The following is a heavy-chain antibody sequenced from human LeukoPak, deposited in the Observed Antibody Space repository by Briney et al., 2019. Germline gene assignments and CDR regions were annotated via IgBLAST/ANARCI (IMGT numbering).Heavy chain of an antibody. D-gene: IGHD2-2*01. CDR1: GYTFTSYG. CDR2: ISGYNGNT. V-gene: IGHV1-18*01. J-gene: IGHJ3*02. CDR3: ARDFRDPNIVVVPAAMARCDAFDI. Sequence: ASVKVSCKASGYTFTSYGISWVRQAPGQGLEWMGWISGYNGNTIYAQKFQGRVTMTTDTSTSTAYMELRSLRSDDTAVYYCARDFRDPNIVVVPAAMARCDAFDIWGQGTMVTVSS.